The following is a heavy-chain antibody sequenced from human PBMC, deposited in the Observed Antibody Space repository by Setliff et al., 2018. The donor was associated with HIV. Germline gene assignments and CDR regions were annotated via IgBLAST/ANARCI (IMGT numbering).Heavy chain of an antibody. V-gene: IGHV4-4*07. CDR1: GGSISSYY. CDR3: AREFYHYDSSDYYSDYYYYYMDV. Sequence: SETLSLTCTVSGGSISSYYWSWIRQPAGKGLEWIGRIYTSGSTNYNPSLKSRVTMSVDTSKNQFSLKLSSVTAADTAVYYCAREFYHYDSSDYYSDYYYYYMDVWGKGTTVTVSS. J-gene: IGHJ6*03. D-gene: IGHD3-22*01. CDR2: IYTSGST.